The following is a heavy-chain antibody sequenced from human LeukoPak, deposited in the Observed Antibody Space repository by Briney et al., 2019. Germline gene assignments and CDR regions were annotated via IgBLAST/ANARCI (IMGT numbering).Heavy chain of an antibody. CDR3: ARAPYCGSDCYSNYFDY. Sequence: GGSLRLSCAASGFTFSSYAMSWVRQAPGKGLAWISTVSASGDSTSYADSVKGRFTISRDNSKNTVYLQMNSLRPEDTAVYYCARAPYCGSDCYSNYFDYWGQGTLVTVSS. CDR2: VSASGDST. V-gene: IGHV3-23*01. D-gene: IGHD2-21*02. CDR1: GFTFSSYA. J-gene: IGHJ4*02.